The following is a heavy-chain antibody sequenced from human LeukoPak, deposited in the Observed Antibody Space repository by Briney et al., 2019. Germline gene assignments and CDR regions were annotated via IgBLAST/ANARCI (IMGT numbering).Heavy chain of an antibody. V-gene: IGHV1-46*01. J-gene: IGHJ4*02. D-gene: IGHD3-22*01. CDR3: ARDGGTYYYDSSGPRHFDY. CDR2: INPSGGST. Sequence: ASVRVSCKASGYTFTSYYMHWVRQAPGQGLEWMGIINPSGGSTSYAQKFQGRVTMTRDMSTSTVYMELSSLRSEDTAVYYCARDGGTYYYDSSGPRHFDYWGQGTLVTVSS. CDR1: GYTFTSYY.